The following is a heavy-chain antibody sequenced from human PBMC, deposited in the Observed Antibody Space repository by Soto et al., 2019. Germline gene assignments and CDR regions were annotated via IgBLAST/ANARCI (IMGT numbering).Heavy chain of an antibody. CDR1: GFTFSTYS. J-gene: IGHJ4*02. D-gene: IGHD3-10*01. Sequence: GGSLRLSCAASGFTFSTYSMNWVRQAPGKGLEWVSYISSGSTTIYYADSVRGRFTISRDNSKNSLYLQMNSLRAEDTAVYYCATKEYGSGTYYMAYWGQGTLVT. V-gene: IGHV3-48*01. CDR2: ISSGSTTI. CDR3: ATKEYGSGTYYMAY.